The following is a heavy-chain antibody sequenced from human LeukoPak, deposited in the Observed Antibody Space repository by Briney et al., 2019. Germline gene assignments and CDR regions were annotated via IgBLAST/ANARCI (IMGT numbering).Heavy chain of an antibody. CDR1: GGSISSHY. CDR3: GRDALVGYFSYYYMDV. J-gene: IGHJ6*03. V-gene: IGHV4-59*11. D-gene: IGHD2-15*01. Sequence: SETLSLTCTVSGGSISSHYWTWIRQSPVKGLEWIGDISNSGSTSYDPSLKSRVTISIDTSKNQFSLKLSSVTAADTAVYYCGRDALVGYFSYYYMDVWGKGTTVTVSS. CDR2: ISNSGST.